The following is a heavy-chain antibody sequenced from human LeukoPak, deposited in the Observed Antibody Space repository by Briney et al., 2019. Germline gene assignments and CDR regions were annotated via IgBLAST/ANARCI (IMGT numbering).Heavy chain of an antibody. J-gene: IGHJ4*02. CDR3: ARGGFPPLLRFLEWLPLDY. CDR1: GYTFTSYD. V-gene: IGHV1-8*03. Sequence: ASVKVSCKASGYTFTSYDINWVRQATGQGLEWMGWMNPNSGNTGYAQKFQGRVTITRNTSISTAYMELSSLRSEDTAVYYCARGGFPPLLRFLEWLPLDYWGQGTLVTVSS. D-gene: IGHD3-3*01. CDR2: MNPNSGNT.